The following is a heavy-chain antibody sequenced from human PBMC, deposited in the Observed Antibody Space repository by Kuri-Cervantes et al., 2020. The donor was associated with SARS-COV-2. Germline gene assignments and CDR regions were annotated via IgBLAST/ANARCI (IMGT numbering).Heavy chain of an antibody. D-gene: IGHD3-10*01. CDR1: IVSSHGGDYN. Sequence: SETLSLTCITPIVSSHGGDYNPSWIRQAPGKGLEWIGNVYYSGITHYASSLKSRVTMSIDTSKNEFSLELRSVTAADTAVYFCARGGVYFGSTTFFNYPDYWSQGILVTVSS. CDR3: ARGGVYFGSTTFFNYPDY. J-gene: IGHJ4*02. CDR2: VYYSGIT. V-gene: IGHV4-30-4*01.